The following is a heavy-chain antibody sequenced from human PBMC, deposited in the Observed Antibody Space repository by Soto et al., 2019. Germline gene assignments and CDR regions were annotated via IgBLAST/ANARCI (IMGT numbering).Heavy chain of an antibody. Sequence: GASVKVSCKASGYTFTSYGISWVRQAPGQGLEWMRRISAYNGNTNYAQKLQGRVTMTTDTSTSTAYMELRSLRSDDTAVYYCARDVPRITIFGVVIGDVAFDIWGQGTMVTVSS. CDR2: ISAYNGNT. CDR1: GYTFTSYG. V-gene: IGHV1-18*01. D-gene: IGHD3-3*01. J-gene: IGHJ3*02. CDR3: ARDVPRITIFGVVIGDVAFDI.